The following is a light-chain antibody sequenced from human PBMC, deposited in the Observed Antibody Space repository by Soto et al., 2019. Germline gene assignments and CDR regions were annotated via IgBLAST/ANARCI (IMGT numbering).Light chain of an antibody. CDR2: GAS. V-gene: IGKV3-20*01. CDR1: QSVSSSY. J-gene: IGKJ4*01. CDR3: QQFRSSPPVT. Sequence: EIVLTQSPGTLSLSPGERATLSCRASQSVSSSYLAWYQQKPGQAPRLLIYGASSRATGIPDRFSGSGSGTDSTLTISRLEPQDFAVYYCQQFRSSPPVTFGGGTKVEIK.